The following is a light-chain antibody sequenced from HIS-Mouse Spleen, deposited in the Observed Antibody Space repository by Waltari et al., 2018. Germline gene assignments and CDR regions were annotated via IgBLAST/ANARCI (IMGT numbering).Light chain of an antibody. V-gene: IGLV2-23*01. CDR2: EGS. J-gene: IGLJ3*02. Sequence: QSALTQPASVSGSPGQSITISCTGTSSDLGSHNLVSWYQQNPGKAPKLMIYEGSKRPSGVSNRFSGSKSGNTASLTISGLQAEDEADYYCCSYAGSSTWVFGGGTKLTVL. CDR3: CSYAGSSTWV. CDR1: SSDLGSHNL.